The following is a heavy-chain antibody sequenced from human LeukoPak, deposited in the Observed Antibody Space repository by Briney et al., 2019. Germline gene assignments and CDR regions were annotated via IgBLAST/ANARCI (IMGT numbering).Heavy chain of an antibody. CDR1: GVTLRNYA. V-gene: IGHV3-23*01. Sequence: GGSLRLSCAASGVTLRNYAMTWIRQAPGKGLQWVSVISGDGESTYYADSVRGRFTISRDDSKNTMYLQMNNLRAEDTAIYYCAKDRDCSSTGCYVFANWGQGTLVTVSS. CDR3: AKDRDCSSTGCYVFAN. D-gene: IGHD2-2*01. CDR2: ISGDGEST. J-gene: IGHJ4*02.